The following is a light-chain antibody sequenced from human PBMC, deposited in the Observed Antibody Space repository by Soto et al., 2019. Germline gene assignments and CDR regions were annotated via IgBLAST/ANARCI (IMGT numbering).Light chain of an antibody. CDR3: HQYNDWPPGGT. Sequence: EIVLTQSPATLSLSPGERATLSCRASQSVSSYLAWYQQKPGQAPRLLIYAASTRATGIPARFSGSGSGTEFTLSISSPQSEDFAVYYCHQYNDWPPGGTFGQGTKV. CDR2: AAS. CDR1: QSVSSY. V-gene: IGKV3-15*01. J-gene: IGKJ1*01.